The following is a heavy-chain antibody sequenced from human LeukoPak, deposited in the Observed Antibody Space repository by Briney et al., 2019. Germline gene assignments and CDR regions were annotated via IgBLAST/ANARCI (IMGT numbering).Heavy chain of an antibody. CDR1: GFTFSDYW. V-gene: IGHV3-74*01. J-gene: IGHJ4*02. CDR2: IIGDGTSR. D-gene: IGHD6-13*01. CDR3: ARDKDIAAAGTLVSFDY. Sequence: GGSLRLSCAASGFTFSDYWMHWARQAPGKGLEWVSRIIGDGTSRDYADSVKGRFTISGDNAKNTVYLQMNSLRAEDTAVYYCARDKDIAAAGTLVSFDYWGQGTLVTVSS.